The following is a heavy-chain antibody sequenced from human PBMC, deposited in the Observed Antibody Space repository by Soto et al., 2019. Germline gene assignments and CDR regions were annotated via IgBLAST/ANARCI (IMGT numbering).Heavy chain of an antibody. V-gene: IGHV3-21*01. CDR1: GFTFSSYS. CDR3: ARTNGAYSNYFDY. Sequence: EVQLVESGGGLVKPGGSLRLSCAASGFTFSSYSMVWVRQAPEKGLEWVSSIGGSSGHIYYADSLKGRFTISRDNAKNSLYLQMNSLRVDDTAVYYCARTNGAYSNYFDYWGQGTLVTASS. J-gene: IGHJ4*02. D-gene: IGHD2-8*01. CDR2: IGGSSGHI.